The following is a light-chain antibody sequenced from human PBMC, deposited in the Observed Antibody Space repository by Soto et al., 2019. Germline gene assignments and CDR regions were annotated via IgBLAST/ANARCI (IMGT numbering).Light chain of an antibody. CDR2: DAS. CDR1: QDISNY. CDR3: QQCDKLPLT. V-gene: IGKV1-33*01. J-gene: IGKJ4*01. Sequence: DIQMTQSPSSLSASVGDRVTITCQASQDISNYLNWYQQKPGKAPQLLIYDASNSQTAVPSRFSGSGSGTDFTFTITSLQHEDIETYYCQQCDKLPLTLGGGTKGDIK.